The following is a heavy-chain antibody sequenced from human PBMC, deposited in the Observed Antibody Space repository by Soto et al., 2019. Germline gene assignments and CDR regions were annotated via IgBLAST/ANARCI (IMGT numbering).Heavy chain of an antibody. CDR2: LNSDGSSK. V-gene: IGHV3-74*01. CDR3: ARGLKNYYAMDV. D-gene: IGHD3-16*01. Sequence: EVQLVDSGGGLVQPGGSLRLSCAASGFTFNSYWMHWVRQAPGKGLVWVSRLNSDGSSKYYRDSMKGRFTISRDNAENTVYLQMNSLRDEDTAVYFCARGLKNYYAMDVWGQGTTVSVSS. CDR1: GFTFNSYW. J-gene: IGHJ6*02.